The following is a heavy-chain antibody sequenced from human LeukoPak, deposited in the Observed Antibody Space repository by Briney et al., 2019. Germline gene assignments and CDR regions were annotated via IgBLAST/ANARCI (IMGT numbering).Heavy chain of an antibody. CDR3: ARGYCSGGSCYYWFDP. Sequence: ASVKVSCKASGYTFTSYYMHWVRQAPGQGLEWMGIINPSGGSTSYAQKSQGRVTMTRDMSTSTVYMELSSLRSEDTAVYYCARGYCSGGSCYYWFDPWGQGTLVTVSS. V-gene: IGHV1-46*01. CDR1: GYTFTSYY. J-gene: IGHJ5*02. D-gene: IGHD2-15*01. CDR2: INPSGGST.